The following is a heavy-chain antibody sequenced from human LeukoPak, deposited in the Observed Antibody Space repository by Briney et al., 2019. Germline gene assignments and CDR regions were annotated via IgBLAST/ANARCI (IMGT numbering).Heavy chain of an antibody. CDR2: LPYDGNNE. CDR3: AKDGLYCTGGSCYNLLNS. J-gene: IGHJ4*02. V-gene: IGHV3-30*18. D-gene: IGHD2-15*01. Sequence: GGSLRLSCAASGFFFSNSGMHWVRQAPGKRLEWVAILPYDGNNEYYADSVKGRSTASRDNSENTLYLQMNSLRSEDTAVYYCAKDGLYCTGGSCYNLLNSWGQGTLVIVSS. CDR1: GFFFSNSG.